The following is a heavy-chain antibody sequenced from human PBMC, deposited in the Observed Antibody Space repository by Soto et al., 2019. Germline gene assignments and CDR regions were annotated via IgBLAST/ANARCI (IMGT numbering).Heavy chain of an antibody. Sequence: PGGSLRLSCAASGFTFVAYGMNWVLQAPGKGLEWVADITTSSSFRFYADSVKGRFTISRDDAKNSLYLQMNSLRVEDTGVYYCARDLGVALATLTLDSWGQGTLVTVSS. J-gene: IGHJ4*02. D-gene: IGHD2-15*01. CDR2: ITTSSSFR. CDR1: GFTFVAYG. V-gene: IGHV3-21*01. CDR3: ARDLGVALATLTLDS.